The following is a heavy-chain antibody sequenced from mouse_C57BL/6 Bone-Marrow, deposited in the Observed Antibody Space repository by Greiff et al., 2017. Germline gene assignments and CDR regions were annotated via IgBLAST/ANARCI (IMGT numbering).Heavy chain of an antibody. CDR1: GYAFTNYL. D-gene: IGHD3-3*01. CDR3: ARGDRDWYFDV. CDR2: INPGSGGT. J-gene: IGHJ1*03. Sequence: QVQLQQSGAELVRPGTSVKVSCKASGYAFTNYLIEWVKQRPGQGLEWIGVINPGSGGTNYNEKFKGKATLTADKSSSTAYMQLSSLTSEDSAVYFCARGDRDWYFDVWGTGTTVTVSS. V-gene: IGHV1-54*01.